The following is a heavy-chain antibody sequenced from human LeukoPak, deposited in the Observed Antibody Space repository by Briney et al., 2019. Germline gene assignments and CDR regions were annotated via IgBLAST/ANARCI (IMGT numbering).Heavy chain of an antibody. CDR1: GYTFTSYG. D-gene: IGHD5-24*01. CDR3: ARVRGGYNLLEFDY. J-gene: IGHJ4*02. CDR2: ISAYNGNT. V-gene: IGHV1-18*01. Sequence: GASVKVSCKASGYTFTSYGISWVQQAPGQGLEWMGWISAYNGNTNYAQKLQGRVTMTTDTSTSTAYMELRSLRSDDTAVYYCARVRGGYNLLEFDYWGQGTLVTVSS.